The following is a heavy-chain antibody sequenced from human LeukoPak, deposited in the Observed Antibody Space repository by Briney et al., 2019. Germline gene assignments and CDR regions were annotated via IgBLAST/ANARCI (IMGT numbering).Heavy chain of an antibody. D-gene: IGHD3-9*01. CDR1: GGSISSGGYY. Sequence: SETLSLTCTVSGGSISSGGYYWSWIRQHPGKGLEWIGYIYYSGSTYYNPSLKSRVTISVDTSKNQFSLKLSSVTAADTAVYYCARGRGYYDILTGYYIQYYYYGMDVWGQGTTVTVSS. J-gene: IGHJ6*02. CDR2: IYYSGST. CDR3: ARGRGYYDILTGYYIQYYYYGMDV. V-gene: IGHV4-31*03.